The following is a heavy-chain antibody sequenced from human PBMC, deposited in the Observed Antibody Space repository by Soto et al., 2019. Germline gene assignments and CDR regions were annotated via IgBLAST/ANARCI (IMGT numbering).Heavy chain of an antibody. CDR2: ISYDGSNK. D-gene: IGHD2-15*01. CDR3: ATALGYCSGGSCYSVLADLGKVQNNYYYYGMDV. Sequence: GGSLRLSCAASGFTFSSYAMHWVRQAPGKGLEWVAVISYDGSNKYYADSVKGRFTISRDNSKNTLYLQMNSLRAEDTAVYYCATALGYCSGGSCYSVLADLGKVQNNYYYYGMDVWGQGTTVTVSS. V-gene: IGHV3-30-3*01. J-gene: IGHJ6*02. CDR1: GFTFSSYA.